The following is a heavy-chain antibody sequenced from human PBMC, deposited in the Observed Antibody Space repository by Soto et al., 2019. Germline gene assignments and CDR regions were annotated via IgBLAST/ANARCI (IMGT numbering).Heavy chain of an antibody. V-gene: IGHV3-66*01. CDR1: GFTVSSNY. CDR3: ARARGITIFGVANYYFDY. Sequence: GGSLRLSCAASGFTVSSNYMSWVRQAPGKGLEWVSVIYSGGSTYYADSVKGGFTISRDNSKNTLYLQMNSLRAEDTAVYYCARARGITIFGVANYYFDYWGQGTLLTVSS. J-gene: IGHJ4*02. CDR2: IYSGGST. D-gene: IGHD3-3*01.